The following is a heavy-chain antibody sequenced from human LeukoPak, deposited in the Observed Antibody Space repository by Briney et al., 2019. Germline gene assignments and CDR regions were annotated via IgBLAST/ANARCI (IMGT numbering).Heavy chain of an antibody. CDR2: TYYRSKWYN. V-gene: IGHV6-1*01. CDR1: GDSVSSKSAA. D-gene: IGHD2-21*02. CDR3: ARDGYCWDGGDCYDAFDI. Sequence: SQTLSLTCVISGDSVSSKSAAWSWIRQSPSRGLEWLGRTYYRSKWYNDYAVSVKGRITINPDTSNNQFSLQLNSVTPEDTAVYYCARDGYCWDGGDCYDAFDIWGQGTMVTVSS. J-gene: IGHJ3*02.